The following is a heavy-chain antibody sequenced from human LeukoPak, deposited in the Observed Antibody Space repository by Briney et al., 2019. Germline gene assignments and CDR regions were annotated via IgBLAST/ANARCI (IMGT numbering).Heavy chain of an antibody. CDR3: ARERSMIVVVHPLGYFDY. Sequence: SETLSLTCAVYGGSFSGYYWSWIRQPPGKGLEWIGEINHSGSTNYNPSLKSRVTISVDTSKNQFSLKLSSVTAADTAVYYCARERSMIVVVHPLGYFDYWGQGPLVTVSS. D-gene: IGHD3-22*01. J-gene: IGHJ4*02. CDR1: GGSFSGYY. CDR2: INHSGST. V-gene: IGHV4-34*01.